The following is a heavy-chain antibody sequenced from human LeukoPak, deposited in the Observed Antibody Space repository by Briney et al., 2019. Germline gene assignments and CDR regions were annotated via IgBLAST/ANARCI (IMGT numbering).Heavy chain of an antibody. CDR1: GGSFSGYY. D-gene: IGHD1-26*01. V-gene: IGHV4-34*01. CDR2: INHSGST. CDR3: ARGRLRVGATGY. J-gene: IGHJ4*02. Sequence: PSETLSLTCAVYGGSFSGYYWSWIRQPPGKGLEWIGEINHSGSTNYNPSLKSRVTISVDTSKNQFSLKLSSVTAADTAVYYCARGRLRVGATGYWGQGTLVTVSS.